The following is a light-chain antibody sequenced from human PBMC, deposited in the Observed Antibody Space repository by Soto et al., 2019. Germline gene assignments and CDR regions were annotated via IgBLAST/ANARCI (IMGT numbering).Light chain of an antibody. J-gene: IGLJ2*01. CDR3: AAWGDSLV. CDR2: EVN. CDR1: SSDVGGYNY. Sequence: QSALTQPASVSGYLGQSITISCIGTSSDVGGYNYVSWYQHHPGRAPKLLIYEVNIRPSGVSSHFSGSKSGTSASLAVSGLRSEDEAVYYCAAWGDSLVFGGGTKLTVL. V-gene: IGLV2-14*01.